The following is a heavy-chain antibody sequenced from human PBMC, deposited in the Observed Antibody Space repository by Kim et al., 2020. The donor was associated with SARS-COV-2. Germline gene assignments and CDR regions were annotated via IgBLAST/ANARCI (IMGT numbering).Heavy chain of an antibody. J-gene: IGHJ6*02. D-gene: IGHD3-10*01. CDR3: ARRPYYGSGRRYGMDV. CDR1: GYSFTSYW. V-gene: IGHV5-51*01. Sequence: GESLKISCKGSGYSFTSYWIGWVRQMPGKGLEWMGIIYPGDSDTRYSPSFQGQVTISADKSISTAYLQWSSLKASDTAMYYCARRPYYGSGRRYGMDVWGQGTTVTVSS. CDR2: IYPGDSDT.